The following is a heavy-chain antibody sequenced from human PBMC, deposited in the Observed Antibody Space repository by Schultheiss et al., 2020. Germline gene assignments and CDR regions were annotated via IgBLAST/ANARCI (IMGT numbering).Heavy chain of an antibody. CDR1: GDTFTNYD. Sequence: ASVTVSCKASGDTFTNYDINWVRQATGQGLEWMGWMNPNSGNTGYAQKFQGRVTMTRNTSISTAYMELSSLRSEDTAVYYCASPLRRYNYVDAFDIWGQGTMVTVSS. CDR3: ASPLRRYNYVDAFDI. CDR2: MNPNSGNT. V-gene: IGHV1-8*01. J-gene: IGHJ3*02. D-gene: IGHD3-10*02.